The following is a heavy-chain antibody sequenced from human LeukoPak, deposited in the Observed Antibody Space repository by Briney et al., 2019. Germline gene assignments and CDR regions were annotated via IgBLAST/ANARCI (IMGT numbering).Heavy chain of an antibody. CDR1: GGSISSYY. CDR3: ARDRFGGSYHDYFDY. Sequence: SETLSLTCIVSGGSISSYYWSWIRQPAGKGLEWIGRIYTSGSTNYNPSLKSRVTMSVDTSKNQFSLKLSSVTAADTAVYYCARDRFGGSYHDYFDYWGQGTLVTVSS. J-gene: IGHJ4*02. CDR2: IYTSGST. V-gene: IGHV4-4*07. D-gene: IGHD1-26*01.